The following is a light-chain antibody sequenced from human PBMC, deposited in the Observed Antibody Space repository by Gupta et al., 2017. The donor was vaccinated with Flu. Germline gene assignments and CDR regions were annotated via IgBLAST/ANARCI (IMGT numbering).Light chain of an antibody. CDR2: GAS. J-gene: IGKJ4*01. Sequence: EIVLTQSPDTLSLSPGERATLSCRASQSVSSSYLAWYQQKPGQAPRLLIYGASSRATGIPDMFSGSGSGTEFTLTISRLEPEDFAVYYCQQEGSSPITFGRGTKVDIK. V-gene: IGKV3-20*01. CDR1: QSVSSSY. CDR3: QQEGSSPIT.